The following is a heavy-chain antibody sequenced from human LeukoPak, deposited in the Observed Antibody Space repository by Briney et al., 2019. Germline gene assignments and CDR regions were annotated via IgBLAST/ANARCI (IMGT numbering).Heavy chain of an antibody. D-gene: IGHD2-8*01. Sequence: GRSLRLSCTASGFIFSTYAIHWVRQAPGKGLEWVAVISFDGSNKNYADSVKGRFTISRDNSKDTLFLQMDSLRAEDTAVFYCVRGDRHCTINNCYFSFDYWGQGTLVTVSS. CDR1: GFIFSTYA. CDR2: ISFDGSNK. V-gene: IGHV3-30*04. J-gene: IGHJ4*02. CDR3: VRGDRHCTINNCYFSFDY.